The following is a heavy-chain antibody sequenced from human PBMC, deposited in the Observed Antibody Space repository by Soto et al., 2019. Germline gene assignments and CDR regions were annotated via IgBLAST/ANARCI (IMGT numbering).Heavy chain of an antibody. CDR2: ISYDGSNK. CDR1: GFTFSRYD. V-gene: IGHV3-30*18. J-gene: IGHJ4*02. Sequence: GGSLRLSCAASGFTFSRYDMHWVRQAPGKGLEWVAIISYDGSNKYYADSVKGRFTISRDNSKNTQYLQMNSLRPGDTAVYYCAKGSYSGIYSDFDYWGQGTLVTVSS. CDR3: AKGSYSGIYSDFDY. D-gene: IGHD1-26*01.